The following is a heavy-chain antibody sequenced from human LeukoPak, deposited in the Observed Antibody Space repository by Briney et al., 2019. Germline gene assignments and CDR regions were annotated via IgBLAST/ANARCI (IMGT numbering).Heavy chain of an antibody. J-gene: IGHJ3*02. CDR2: IFVGSGNT. CDR3: AASRDYDFRSGYDRDAFDI. V-gene: IGHV1-58*02. D-gene: IGHD3-3*01. Sequence: GASVTVSCKASGFTFTSSAMQWVRQARGQRLEWIGWIFVGSGNTNYAQKFQERVTITRDMSTSTAYMELSSLRSEDTAVYYCAASRDYDFRSGYDRDAFDIWGQGTMVTVSS. CDR1: GFTFTSSA.